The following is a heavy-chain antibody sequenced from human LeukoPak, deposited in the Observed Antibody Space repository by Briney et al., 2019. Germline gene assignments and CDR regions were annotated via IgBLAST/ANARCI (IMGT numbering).Heavy chain of an antibody. J-gene: IGHJ6*03. Sequence: GGSLRLSCAASGFTFDDYAMHWVRKAPGKGLGGVSGISWNSGSIGYADSVKGRFTISRDNAKNSLYLQMNSLRAEDMALYYCAKGNGGSSGDDYNYYIDVWGKPTTLTVSS. CDR3: AKGNGGSSGDDYNYYIDV. V-gene: IGHV3-9*03. D-gene: IGHD2-15*01. CDR1: GFTFDDYA. CDR2: ISWNSGSI.